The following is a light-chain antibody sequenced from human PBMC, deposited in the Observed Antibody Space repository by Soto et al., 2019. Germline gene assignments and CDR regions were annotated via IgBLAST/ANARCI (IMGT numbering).Light chain of an antibody. Sequence: QSVLTQPPSVSAAPGQKVTISCSGSSSNIGNNYVSWYQQLPGTAPNLLIYDNNKRPSGIPDRFSGSKSGTSGTLDITGLQTGDEADYYCATWDGSLPAEVFGGGTQVTVL. V-gene: IGLV1-51*01. CDR1: SSNIGNNY. CDR2: DNN. CDR3: ATWDGSLPAEV. J-gene: IGLJ2*01.